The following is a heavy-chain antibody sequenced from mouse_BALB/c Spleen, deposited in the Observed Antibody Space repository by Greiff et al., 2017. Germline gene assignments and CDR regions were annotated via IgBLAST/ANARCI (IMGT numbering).Heavy chain of an antibody. Sequence: EVQLVESGGGLVKPGGSLKLSCAASGFTFSSYAMSWVRQTPEKRLEWVASISSGGSTYYPDSVKGRFTISRDNARNILYLQMSSLRSEDTAMYYCARGRTTGRFDYWGQGTTLTVSS. CDR2: ISSGGST. V-gene: IGHV5-6-5*01. CDR3: ARGRTTGRFDY. J-gene: IGHJ2*01. CDR1: GFTFSSYA. D-gene: IGHD1-1*01.